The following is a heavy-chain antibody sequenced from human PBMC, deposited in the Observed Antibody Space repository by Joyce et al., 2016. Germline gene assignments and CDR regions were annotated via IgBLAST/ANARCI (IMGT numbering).Heavy chain of an antibody. CDR3: ARVWVPGYYYGMDV. Sequence: EVQLVESGGGLVQPGGSLRLSCAAFGFNVSTNYMSWVRQAPGKGLGWVSVIYSGDNPYYADSVKGRFTISRHNSKNTVYLQMSSLRAEDTAVYYCARVWVPGYYYGMDVWGQGTTVTVSS. V-gene: IGHV3-53*04. D-gene: IGHD3-16*01. J-gene: IGHJ6*02. CDR2: IYSGDNP. CDR1: GFNVSTNY.